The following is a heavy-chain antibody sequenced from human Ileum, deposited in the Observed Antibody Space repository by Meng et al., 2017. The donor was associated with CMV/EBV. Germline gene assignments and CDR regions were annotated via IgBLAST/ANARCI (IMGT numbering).Heavy chain of an antibody. CDR3: AKDPRRYCSTSSGYYFDH. J-gene: IGHJ4*02. Sequence: SEILSLTCTVSGDSTTSGYYYWGWIRQPPGKGLEWIGSIYYSGSTYYNQSLKSRVTIAVDTSTNHFSLKQSSVTAADTAVYYCAKDPRRYCSTSSGYYFDHWGQGTLVTVSS. CDR1: GDSTTSGYYY. CDR2: IYYSGST. V-gene: IGHV4-39*07. D-gene: IGHD2-2*01.